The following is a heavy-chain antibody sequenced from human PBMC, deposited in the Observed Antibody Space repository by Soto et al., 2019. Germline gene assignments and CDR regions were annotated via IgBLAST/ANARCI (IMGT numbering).Heavy chain of an antibody. CDR2: IYHSGST. V-gene: IGHV4-4*02. Sequence: QVQLQESGPRLVKPSGTLSLTCGVSGDSIISSNWWSWVRQPLGKGLEWIGEIYHSGSTHYNPSLKSRVTMSVDKSKNHFSLKLTSVTAADTAVYFCAPGLSSSWYSHNDSWGQGTLVTVSS. J-gene: IGHJ4*02. CDR1: GDSIISSNW. CDR3: APGLSSSWYSHNDS. D-gene: IGHD6-13*01.